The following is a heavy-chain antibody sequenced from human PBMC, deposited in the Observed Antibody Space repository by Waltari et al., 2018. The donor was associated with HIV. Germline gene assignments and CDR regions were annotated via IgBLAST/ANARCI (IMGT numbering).Heavy chain of an antibody. V-gene: IGHV1-46*01. J-gene: IGHJ4*02. Sequence: QVQLVQSGAEVKKPGASVKVSCKASGYTFTSYYIHWVRQAPGQGLEWMGIINPSGGSTSYAQKFQGRVTMTRDTSTSTVYMELSSLRSEDTAVYYCARGQGVEYSSSSFFDYWGQGTLVTVSS. D-gene: IGHD6-6*01. CDR1: GYTFTSYY. CDR2: INPSGGST. CDR3: ARGQGVEYSSSSFFDY.